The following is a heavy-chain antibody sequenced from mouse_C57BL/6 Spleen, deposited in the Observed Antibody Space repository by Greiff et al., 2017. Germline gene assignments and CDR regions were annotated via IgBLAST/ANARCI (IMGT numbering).Heavy chain of an antibody. CDR1: GYSFTDYN. CDR3: ARNGGYEAMDY. V-gene: IGHV1-39*01. CDR2: INPNYGTT. Sequence: EVQVVESGPELVKPGASVRISCKASGYSFTDYNMNWVKQSNGKSLEWIGVINPNYGTTSYNQKFKGKATLTVDQSSSTAYMQLNSLTSEDSAVNYCARNGGYEAMDYWGQGTSVTVSS. J-gene: IGHJ4*01.